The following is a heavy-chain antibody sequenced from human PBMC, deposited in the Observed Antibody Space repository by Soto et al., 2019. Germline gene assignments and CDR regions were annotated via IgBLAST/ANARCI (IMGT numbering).Heavy chain of an antibody. Sequence: ASVKVSCKASGYTFTSYAMHWVRQAPGQRLEWMGWINAGNGNTKYSQKFQGRVTITRDTSASTAYMELSSLGSEDTAVYYCARDHSEGYDILTGYRGFDPWGQGTLVTVSS. D-gene: IGHD3-9*01. CDR2: INAGNGNT. V-gene: IGHV1-3*01. J-gene: IGHJ5*02. CDR1: GYTFTSYA. CDR3: ARDHSEGYDILTGYRGFDP.